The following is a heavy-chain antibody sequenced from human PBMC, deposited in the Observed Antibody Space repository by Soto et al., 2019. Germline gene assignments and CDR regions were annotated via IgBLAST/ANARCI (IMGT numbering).Heavy chain of an antibody. CDR1: GFSFSTYS. CDR3: AREETAWPLAYGLDV. Sequence: GSLRLSCAASGFSFSTYSMNWVRQAPGKGLEWVSSISSRSDTYYADSVKGRFTISRDNAKNSVSLQMDSLRAEDAAVYYCAREETAWPLAYGLDVWGQGTTVTVSS. V-gene: IGHV3-21*01. D-gene: IGHD2-21*02. CDR2: ISSRSDT. J-gene: IGHJ6*02.